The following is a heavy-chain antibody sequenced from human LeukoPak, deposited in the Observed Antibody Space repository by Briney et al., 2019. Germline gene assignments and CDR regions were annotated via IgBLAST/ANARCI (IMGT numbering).Heavy chain of an antibody. Sequence: SETLSLTCTVSGGSITSSSYSWGWIRQPPGKGLEWIASMSYSGSTYYNPSLKSRVTISVDTSRNQFSLKLSSVTAADTAVYYCARDLMVRGIRYCFDYWGQGTLVTVSS. CDR1: GGSITSSSYS. CDR3: ARDLMVRGIRYCFDY. J-gene: IGHJ4*02. V-gene: IGHV4-39*07. CDR2: MSYSGST. D-gene: IGHD3-10*01.